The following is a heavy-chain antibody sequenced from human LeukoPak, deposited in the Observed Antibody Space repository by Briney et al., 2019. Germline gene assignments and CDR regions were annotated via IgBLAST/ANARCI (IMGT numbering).Heavy chain of an antibody. CDR3: ARDKAWYYYDSSGYPYSYIMDV. J-gene: IGHJ6*02. CDR2: INPNSGGT. CDR1: GYTFTGYY. V-gene: IGHV1-2*04. D-gene: IGHD3-22*01. Sequence: GASVKVSCKASGYTFTGYYMHWVRQAPGQGLEWMGWINPNSGGTNYAQKFQGWVTMTRDTSISTAYMELSRLRSDDTAVYYCARDKAWYYYDSSGYPYSYIMDVWGQGTTVTVSS.